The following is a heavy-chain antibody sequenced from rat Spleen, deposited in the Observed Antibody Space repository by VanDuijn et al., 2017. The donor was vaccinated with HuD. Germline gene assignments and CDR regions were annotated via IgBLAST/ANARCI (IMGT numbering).Heavy chain of an antibody. CDR3: TTGLH. J-gene: IGHJ2*01. D-gene: IGHD4-1*01. CDR1: GFTFSDNY. V-gene: IGHV5-22*01. CDR2: ISYEGSST. Sequence: EVQLVESGGGLVQPGRSLKVSCAASGFTFSDNYMAWVRQAPKKGLEWVASISYEGSSTYYGDSVKGRFTISRDDAKRTLYLQMDSLRSEDTATYYCTTGLHWGQGVMVTVSS.